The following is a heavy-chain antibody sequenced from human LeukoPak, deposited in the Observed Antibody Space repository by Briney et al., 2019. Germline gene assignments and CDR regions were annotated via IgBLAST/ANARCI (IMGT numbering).Heavy chain of an antibody. J-gene: IGHJ6*02. Sequence: GGSLRLSCAASGFTFSSYGMHRVRQAPGKGLEWVAVIWYDGSNKYYADSVKGRFTISRDNSKNTLYLQMNSLRAEDTAVYYCARAARSGSYYYYYGMDVWGQGTTVTVSS. CDR1: GFTFSSYG. CDR2: IWYDGSNK. CDR3: ARAARSGSYYYYYGMDV. D-gene: IGHD1-26*01. V-gene: IGHV3-33*01.